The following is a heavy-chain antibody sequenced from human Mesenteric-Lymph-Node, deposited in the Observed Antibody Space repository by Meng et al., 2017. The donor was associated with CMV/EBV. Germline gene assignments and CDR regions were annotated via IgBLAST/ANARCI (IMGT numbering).Heavy chain of an antibody. CDR1: GFTFSSYG. J-gene: IGHJ4*02. V-gene: IGHV3-21*06. CDR3: TRDAHYYCGGDCYYFDV. CDR2: ITVSYT. Sequence: GESLKISCAASGFTFSSYGMNWFRQAPGKGLEWVSSITVSYTSYTDSVKGRFTISSDNAENSLFLQMNSLRAEDTAVYYCTRDAHYYCGGDCYYFDVWGQGSLVTVSS. D-gene: IGHD2-21*01.